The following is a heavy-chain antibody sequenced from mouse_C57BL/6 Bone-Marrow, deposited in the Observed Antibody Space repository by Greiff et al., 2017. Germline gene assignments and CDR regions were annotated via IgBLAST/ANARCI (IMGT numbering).Heavy chain of an antibody. Sequence: QVQLKQSGAELVKPGASVKMSCKASGYTFTSYWITWVKQRPGQGLEWIGDIYPGSGSTNYNEKFKSKATLTVDTASSTAYIQLSSRTSDDSAVYYCAILLLRFYYAMDYWGQGTSVTVSS. CDR2: IYPGSGST. V-gene: IGHV1-55*01. D-gene: IGHD1-1*01. J-gene: IGHJ4*01. CDR3: AILLLRFYYAMDY. CDR1: GYTFTSYW.